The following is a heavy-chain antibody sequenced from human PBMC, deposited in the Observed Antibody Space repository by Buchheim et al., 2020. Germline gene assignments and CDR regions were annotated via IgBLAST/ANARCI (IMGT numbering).Heavy chain of an antibody. CDR2: ISSSGSTI. D-gene: IGHD6-13*01. V-gene: IGHV3-48*03. CDR1: GFTFSSYE. Sequence: EVQLVESGGGLVQPGGSLRLSCAASGFTFSSYEMNWVRQAPGKGLEWVSYISSSGSTIYYADSVKGRFTISRDNAKNSLYLQMNSLRAEDTAVYYCARVVAYSSSWYSFKGYYYYMDVWGKGTT. CDR3: ARVVAYSSSWYSFKGYYYYMDV. J-gene: IGHJ6*03.